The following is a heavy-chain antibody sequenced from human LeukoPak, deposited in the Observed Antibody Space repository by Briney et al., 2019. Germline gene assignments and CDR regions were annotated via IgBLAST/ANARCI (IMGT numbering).Heavy chain of an antibody. Sequence: GGSLRLSCAASGFTFSSYGMHWVRQAPGKGLEWVAFIRYDGSNKYYADSVKGRFTISRDNSKNTLYLQMNSLRAEDTAVYYCARDRRITMIVVVMDYWGQGTLVTVSS. D-gene: IGHD3-22*01. V-gene: IGHV3-30*02. CDR2: IRYDGSNK. CDR3: ARDRRITMIVVVMDY. J-gene: IGHJ4*02. CDR1: GFTFSSYG.